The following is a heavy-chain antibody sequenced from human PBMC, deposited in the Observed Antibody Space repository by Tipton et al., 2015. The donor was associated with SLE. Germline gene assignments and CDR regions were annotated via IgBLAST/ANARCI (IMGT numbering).Heavy chain of an antibody. J-gene: IGHJ3*01. CDR1: GGSISSGGYY. Sequence: TLSLTCTVSGGSISSGGYYWSWIRQHPGKGLEWIGYIYYSGSTYYNPSLKSRVTISVDTSKNQFSLKLSSVTAADTAVYYCARDRMTILGLVIGPPDAFDLWGQGTMVTVSS. CDR3: ARDRMTILGLVIGPPDAFDL. D-gene: IGHD3-3*01. V-gene: IGHV4-31*03. CDR2: IYYSGST.